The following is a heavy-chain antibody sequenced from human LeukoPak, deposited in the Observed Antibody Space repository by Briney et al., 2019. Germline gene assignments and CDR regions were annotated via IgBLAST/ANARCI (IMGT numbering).Heavy chain of an antibody. CDR2: IYYTGST. J-gene: IGHJ6*02. Sequence: PSETLSLTCTVSGGSISSYYWSWIRQPPGKGLEWLGYIYYTGSTNYNPSLKSRVTISVNTTKNQFSLKLSSGTAADTAVYYCARESLDDSGWDVVDVWGQGTTVTVSS. CDR3: ARESLDDSGWDVVDV. V-gene: IGHV4-59*01. D-gene: IGHD6-19*01. CDR1: GGSISSYY.